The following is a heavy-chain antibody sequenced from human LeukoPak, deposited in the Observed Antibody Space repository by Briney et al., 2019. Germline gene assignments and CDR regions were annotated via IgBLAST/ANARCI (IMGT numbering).Heavy chain of an antibody. CDR3: ARDVAAAGPKYEFDY. V-gene: IGHV1-8*01. Sequence: ASVKVSCKASGYTFTSYDINWVRQATGQGLEWMGWMNPNSGNTGYAQKFQGRVTITTDESTSTAYMELSSLRSEDTAVYYCARDVAAAGPKYEFDYWGQGTLVTVSS. D-gene: IGHD6-13*01. J-gene: IGHJ4*02. CDR2: MNPNSGNT. CDR1: GYTFTSYD.